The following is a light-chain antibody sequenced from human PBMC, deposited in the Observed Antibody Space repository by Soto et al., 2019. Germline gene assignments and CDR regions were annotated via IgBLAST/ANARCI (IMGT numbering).Light chain of an antibody. J-gene: IGKJ1*01. V-gene: IGKV1-5*03. CDR3: QHYSSWPWK. Sequence: DIQMTQSPSTLSASVGDNVTITCRASQTIIRWLAWFQQKPGKAPDLIIFKASNLQTGVPSRFIGSGFGTEFTLTITGLQPDDFATYYCQHYSSWPWKFGKGTRVETK. CDR1: QTIIRW. CDR2: KAS.